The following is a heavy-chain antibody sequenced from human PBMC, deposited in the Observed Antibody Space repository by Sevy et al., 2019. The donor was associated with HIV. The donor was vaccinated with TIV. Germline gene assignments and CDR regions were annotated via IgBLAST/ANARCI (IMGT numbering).Heavy chain of an antibody. CDR2: ISPHNGDT. Sequence: ASVKVSSKVSGYTFSTYRITWVRQAPGQGFEWMGWISPHNGDTNYAQKVQGRVTMITDTSTSTAYMELRSLRSDDTAVYYCARAYCSGGRCYSLAYWGQGTLVTVSS. J-gene: IGHJ4*02. CDR3: ARAYCSGGRCYSLAY. V-gene: IGHV1-18*01. CDR1: GYTFSTYR. D-gene: IGHD2-15*01.